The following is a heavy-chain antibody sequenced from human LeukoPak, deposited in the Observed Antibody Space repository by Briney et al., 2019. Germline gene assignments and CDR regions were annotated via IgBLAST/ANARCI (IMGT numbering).Heavy chain of an antibody. CDR1: GGSISSYY. CDR2: IYYSGST. J-gene: IGHJ5*02. CDR3: ARLQDWFDP. Sequence: EPSETLSLTCTVSGGSISSYYWSWIRQPPGKGLEWIGYIYYSGSTNYNPSLKSRVTISVDTSKNQFSLKLSSVTAADTAVYYCARLQDWFDPWGQRTLVTLSS. V-gene: IGHV4-59*08.